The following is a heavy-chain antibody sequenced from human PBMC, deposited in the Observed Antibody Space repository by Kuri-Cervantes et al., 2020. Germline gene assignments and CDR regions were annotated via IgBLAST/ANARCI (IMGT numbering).Heavy chain of an antibody. CDR2: ISSSSSYI. D-gene: IGHD6-6*01. CDR1: GFTFSSYS. J-gene: IGHJ6*02. Sequence: GGSLRLSCAASGFTFSSYSMNWVRQAPGKGLEWVSSISSSSSYIYYADSVKGRFTISRDNSKNTLYLQMNSLRAEDTAVYYCARDESAARPLYYYGMDVWGQGTTVTVSS. CDR3: ARDESAARPLYYYGMDV. V-gene: IGHV3-21*01.